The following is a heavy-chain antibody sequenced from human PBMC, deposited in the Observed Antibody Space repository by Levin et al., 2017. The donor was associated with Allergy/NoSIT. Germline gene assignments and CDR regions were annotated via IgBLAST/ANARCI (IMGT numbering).Heavy chain of an antibody. Sequence: ASVKVSCKASGYIFTGYYLHWVRQAPGQGLEWMGWIDPGSGGTNYAQKFRGRVTMTSDRSITTVFMELSDLTSDDAAMYYCARVEWGYDVWIGSTDHWGQGTLVTVSS. V-gene: IGHV1-2*02. D-gene: IGHD3-3*01. CDR3: ARVEWGYDVWIGSTDH. CDR1: GYIFTGYY. CDR2: IDPGSGGT. J-gene: IGHJ4*01.